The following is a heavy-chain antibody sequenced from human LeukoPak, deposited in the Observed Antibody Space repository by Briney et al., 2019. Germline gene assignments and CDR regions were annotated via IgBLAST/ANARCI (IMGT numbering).Heavy chain of an antibody. Sequence: GGSLRLSCAASGFTFSSYIMNWVRQAPGKGLEWVSSITTSSSYIYYADSVKGRFTISRDNAKNSLYLQMNSLRVEDTAVYYCARGYCSGGSCYSGDAFDIWGQGTMVTVSS. CDR1: GFTFSSYI. CDR3: ARGYCSGGSCYSGDAFDI. V-gene: IGHV3-21*01. J-gene: IGHJ3*02. D-gene: IGHD2-15*01. CDR2: ITTSSSYI.